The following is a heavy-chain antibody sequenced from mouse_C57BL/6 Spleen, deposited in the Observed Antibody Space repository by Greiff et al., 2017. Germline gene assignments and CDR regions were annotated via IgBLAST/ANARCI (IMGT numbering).Heavy chain of an antibody. D-gene: IGHD1-1*01. CDR1: GYSFTDYN. V-gene: IGHV1-39*01. CDR3: AAYGSSYEGDAMDY. CDR2: INPNYGTT. Sequence: EVKLQQSGPELVKPGASVKISCKASGYSFTDYNLNWVKQSNGKSLEWIGVINPNYGTTSYNQKFKGKATLTVDQSSSTAYMQLNSLTSEDSAVYYCAAYGSSYEGDAMDYWGQGTSVTVSS. J-gene: IGHJ4*01.